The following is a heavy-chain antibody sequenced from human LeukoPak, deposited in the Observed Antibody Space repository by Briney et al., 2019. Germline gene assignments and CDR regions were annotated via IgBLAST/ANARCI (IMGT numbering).Heavy chain of an antibody. J-gene: IGHJ4*02. Sequence: SVKLSCKASGGTFSSYAISWVRPPPGQGREWMGGIIPIFGAANYAQKFQGRVTITADKSTSTAYMELSSLRSEDTAVYYCARDYAGQLVLSYWGQGTLVTVSS. CDR1: GGTFSSYA. CDR3: ARDYAGQLVLSY. CDR2: IIPIFGAA. D-gene: IGHD6-13*01. V-gene: IGHV1-69*06.